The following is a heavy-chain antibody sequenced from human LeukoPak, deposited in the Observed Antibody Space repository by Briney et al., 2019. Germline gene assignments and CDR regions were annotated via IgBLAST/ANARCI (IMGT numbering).Heavy chain of an antibody. Sequence: PSQTLSLTCTVPGGSISSSNWWSWVRQPPGKGLEWIGEIYHSGSTNYNPSLKSRVTISVDKSKNQFSLKLSSVTAADTAVYYCARTGSYYDILTGYHSTHYFDYWGQGTLVTVSS. CDR2: IYHSGST. J-gene: IGHJ4*02. CDR3: ARTGSYYDILTGYHSTHYFDY. V-gene: IGHV4-4*02. CDR1: GGSISSSNW. D-gene: IGHD3-9*01.